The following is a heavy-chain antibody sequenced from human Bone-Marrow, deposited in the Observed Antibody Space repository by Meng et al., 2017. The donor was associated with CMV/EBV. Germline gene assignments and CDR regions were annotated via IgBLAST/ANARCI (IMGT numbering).Heavy chain of an antibody. Sequence: GGSLRLSCAASGFTFSSYGMHWVRQAPGKGLEWVAFIRYDGSNKYYADSVKGRFTISRDNSKNTLYLQMNSLRAEDTAVYYCAKDDHNWNEIYYGMDVWGQGTTVTVSS. CDR1: GFTFSSYG. CDR3: AKDDHNWNEIYYGMDV. D-gene: IGHD1-1*01. V-gene: IGHV3-30*02. J-gene: IGHJ6*02. CDR2: IRYDGSNK.